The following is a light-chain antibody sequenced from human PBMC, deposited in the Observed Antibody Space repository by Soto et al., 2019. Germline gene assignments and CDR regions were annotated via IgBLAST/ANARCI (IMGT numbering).Light chain of an antibody. V-gene: IGKV1-5*03. J-gene: IGKJ1*01. CDR1: QSISSW. Sequence: DIQMTQSPSTLSASVGERVTITCRASQSISSWLAWYQQKPGKAPKLLIYKASSLESGVPSRFSGSGSGTEFTLTISILQPDDFATYDCQQYNSYSRTFGQGTKVEI. CDR3: QQYNSYSRT. CDR2: KAS.